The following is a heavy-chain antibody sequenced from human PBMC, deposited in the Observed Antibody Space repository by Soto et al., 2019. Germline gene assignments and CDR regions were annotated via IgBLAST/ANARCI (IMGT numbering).Heavy chain of an antibody. Sequence: ASVKVSCKASGYTFTSYGISWVRQAPGQGLEWMRWISAYNGNTNYAQKLQGRVTMTTDTSTSTAYMELRSLRSDDTAVYYCARDQGDYDFWSGYYRWWFDPWGQGTLVTVSS. D-gene: IGHD3-3*01. CDR2: ISAYNGNT. J-gene: IGHJ5*02. CDR1: GYTFTSYG. V-gene: IGHV1-18*01. CDR3: ARDQGDYDFWSGYYRWWFDP.